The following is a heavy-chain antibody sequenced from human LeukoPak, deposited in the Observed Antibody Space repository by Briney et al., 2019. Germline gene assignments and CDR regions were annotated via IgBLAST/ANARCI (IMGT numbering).Heavy chain of an antibody. D-gene: IGHD3-16*02. CDR2: ISAYNGNA. V-gene: IGHV1-18*01. J-gene: IGHJ4*02. CDR3: ARDMITFGGVIALIDY. Sequence: ASVKVSCKASGYTFTNYGISWVRQAPGQGLEWMGWISAYNGNANYAQNLQGRVTMTTDTSTTTAYTELRSLRSDDTAVYYCARDMITFGGVIALIDYWGQGTLVTVSS. CDR1: GYTFTNYG.